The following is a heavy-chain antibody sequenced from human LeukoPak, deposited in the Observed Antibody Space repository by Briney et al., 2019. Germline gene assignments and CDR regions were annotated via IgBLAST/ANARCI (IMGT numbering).Heavy chain of an antibody. CDR1: GFTFSSYW. D-gene: IGHD3-22*01. J-gene: IGHJ4*02. Sequence: GGSLRLSCAVSGFTFSSYWMSWVRQAPGKGLEWVANIKQGGSEKYYVDSVKGRFTISRDNAKNSLYLQMNSLRAEDTAVYYCARDYYDSSGPTWGYFDYWGQGTLVTVSS. CDR2: IKQGGSEK. CDR3: ARDYYDSSGPTWGYFDY. V-gene: IGHV3-7*01.